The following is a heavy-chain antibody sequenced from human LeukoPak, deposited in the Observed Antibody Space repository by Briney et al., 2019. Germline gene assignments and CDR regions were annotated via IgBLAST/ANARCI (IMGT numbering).Heavy chain of an antibody. J-gene: IGHJ6*03. CDR1: GYSISSDYY. CDR3: ARRRGYSGYYYMDV. CDR2: IYHGGST. Sequence: SETLSLTCAVSGYSISSDYYWAWIRQPPVRGLEWIGSIYHGGSTYYSPSLRSRVTISLDTSKNQFSLKLSSVAAADTAVYYCARRRGYSGYYYMDVWGKGTTVTVSS. V-gene: IGHV4-38-2*01. D-gene: IGHD3-10*01.